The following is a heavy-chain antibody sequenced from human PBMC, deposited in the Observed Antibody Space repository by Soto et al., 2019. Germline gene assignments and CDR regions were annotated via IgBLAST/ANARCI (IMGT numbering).Heavy chain of an antibody. CDR1: GYTFTSYA. CDR3: ARDPDYYGMDV. CDR2: INAGNGNT. Sequence: SSVKVSCKASGYTFTSYAMHWVRQAPGQRLEWMGWINAGNGNTKYSQKFQGRVTITRDTSASTAYMELSSLRSEDTAVYYCARDPDYYGMDVWGQGTTVTVSS. V-gene: IGHV1-3*01. J-gene: IGHJ6*02.